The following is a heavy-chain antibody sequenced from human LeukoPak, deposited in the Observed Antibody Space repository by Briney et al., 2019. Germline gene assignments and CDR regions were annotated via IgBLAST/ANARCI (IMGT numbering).Heavy chain of an antibody. J-gene: IGHJ4*02. V-gene: IGHV4-39*07. D-gene: IGHD3-3*01. CDR2: IYYSGST. CDR1: GGSISSSSYY. Sequence: PSETLSLTCTVSGGSISSSSYYWGWIRQPPGKGLEWIGSIYYSGSTYYNPSLKSRVTISVDTSKNQFSLKLSSVTAADTAVYYCAREGPIEYYDFWSGYYVDYWGQGTLVTVSS. CDR3: AREGPIEYYDFWSGYYVDY.